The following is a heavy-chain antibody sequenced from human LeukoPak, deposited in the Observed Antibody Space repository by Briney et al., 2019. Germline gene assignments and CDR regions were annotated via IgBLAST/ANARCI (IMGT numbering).Heavy chain of an antibody. D-gene: IGHD2-2*03. J-gene: IGHJ4*02. CDR1: GFTFSSYW. CDR2: IKQDGSEK. V-gene: IGHV3-7*03. CDR3: AREAGTGYCTSTSCLGDY. Sequence: GGSLRLSCAASGFTFSSYWMSWVRQAPGKGLEWVANIKQDGSEKYYVDSVKGRFTISRDNAKNSLYLQMISLRAEDTAVYYCAREAGTGYCTSTSCLGDYWGQGTLVTVSS.